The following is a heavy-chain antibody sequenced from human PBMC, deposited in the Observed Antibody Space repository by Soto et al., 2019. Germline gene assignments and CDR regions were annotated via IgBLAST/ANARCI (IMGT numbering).Heavy chain of an antibody. V-gene: IGHV1-46*03. CDR3: ARVRGTYCGSTSCTSTHFDY. CDR2: INPSGGST. CDR1: GYTFTSYY. J-gene: IGHJ4*02. D-gene: IGHD2-2*01. Sequence: QVQLVQSGAEVKKPGASVKVSCKASGYTFTSYYMHWVRQAPGQGLEWMGIINPSGGSTSYAQKYQGRVTMTRDKFPSTVYMELRSLRSDDKAVYYCARVRGTYCGSTSCTSTHFDYWGQGTLVTVSS.